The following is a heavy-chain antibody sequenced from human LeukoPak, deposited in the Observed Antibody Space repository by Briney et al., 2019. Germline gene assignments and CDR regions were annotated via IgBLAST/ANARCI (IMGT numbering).Heavy chain of an antibody. Sequence: GGSLRLSCAASGFTFSNYWMHWVRQVPGKGLVCVSRINIDGTSTSHADSVKGRFTISRDNAKNALYLQMNSLRAEDTALYYCARGCSDWYGIDYWGQGALVNVSS. J-gene: IGHJ4*02. CDR1: GFTFSNYW. D-gene: IGHD6-19*01. CDR2: INIDGTST. V-gene: IGHV3-74*01. CDR3: ARGCSDWYGIDY.